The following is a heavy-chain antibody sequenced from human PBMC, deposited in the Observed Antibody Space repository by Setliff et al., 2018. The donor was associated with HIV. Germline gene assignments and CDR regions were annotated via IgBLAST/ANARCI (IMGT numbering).Heavy chain of an antibody. J-gene: IGHJ3*01. V-gene: IGHV4-39*01. CDR3: ARQGAVIPFGGLVSNDAFDF. CDR2: IYYSGST. Sequence: PSETLSLTCTVSGGSISSGVYYWSWIRHHPGKGLEWIGSIYYSGSTYYNPSLKSRVTISVDTSHNHFSLRLSSVTAADTAVYYCARQGAVIPFGGLVSNDAFDFWGQGTMVTVSS. CDR1: GGSISSGVYY. D-gene: IGHD3-16*01.